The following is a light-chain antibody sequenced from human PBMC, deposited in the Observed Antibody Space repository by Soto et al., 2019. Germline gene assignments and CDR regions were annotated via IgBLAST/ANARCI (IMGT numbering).Light chain of an antibody. Sequence: DIQMTQSPSTLSASVGDTITITCRASQSINGWLAWYQQKPGKAPKLLIYKASTLQSGVPSRFSGSGSGTEFTLTIYSLQPDDFATYYCQQYNVLGTFGQGTKVDIK. V-gene: IGKV1-5*03. CDR2: KAS. CDR1: QSINGW. CDR3: QQYNVLGT. J-gene: IGKJ1*01.